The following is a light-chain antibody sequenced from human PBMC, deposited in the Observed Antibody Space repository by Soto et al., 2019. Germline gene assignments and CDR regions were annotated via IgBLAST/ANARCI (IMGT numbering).Light chain of an antibody. CDR3: QQYDNWPPLT. Sequence: EVVLTQSPVTLSVSPGEEATLSCRASQSVGNSVAWYQQKPGQVPSLLIYGASTRATGVPARFSGSGSGTEFTLTISSLQSEDFAVYYCQQYDNWPPLTFGQGTKVVIK. CDR2: GAS. CDR1: QSVGNS. V-gene: IGKV3-15*01. J-gene: IGKJ1*01.